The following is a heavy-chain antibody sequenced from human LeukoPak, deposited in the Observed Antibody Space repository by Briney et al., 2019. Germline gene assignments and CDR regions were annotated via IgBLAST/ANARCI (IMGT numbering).Heavy chain of an antibody. CDR1: EFTFSSYA. Sequence: GGSLRLSCAASEFTFSSYAMSWVRQAPGKGLEWVSAISGSGGSTYYADSVKGRFTISRDNSKNTLYLQMNSLRAEDTAVYYCAKSEYCSSTSCYRSYYYGMDVWGQGTTVTVSS. CDR2: ISGSGGST. V-gene: IGHV3-23*01. D-gene: IGHD2-2*01. CDR3: AKSEYCSSTSCYRSYYYGMDV. J-gene: IGHJ6*02.